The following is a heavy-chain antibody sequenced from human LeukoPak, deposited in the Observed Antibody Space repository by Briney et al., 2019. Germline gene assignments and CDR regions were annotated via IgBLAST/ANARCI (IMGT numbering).Heavy chain of an antibody. CDR3: AKRGHYSINWYHYFDY. V-gene: IGHV3-30*18. CDR2: IASNGGSE. D-gene: IGHD6-13*01. CDR1: GFTFTTYG. Sequence: GGSLRLSCAASGFTFTTYGLHWVRQAPGKGLGWVAAIASNGGSEYYADSVKGRFTISRDNSKNTLFLQMNSLRPDDTAVYYCAKRGHYSINWYHYFDYWGQGTLVTVSS. J-gene: IGHJ4*02.